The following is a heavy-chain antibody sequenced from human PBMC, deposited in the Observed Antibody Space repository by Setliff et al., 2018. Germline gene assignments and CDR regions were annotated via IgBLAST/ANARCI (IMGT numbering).Heavy chain of an antibody. D-gene: IGHD2-2*01. J-gene: IGHJ3*01. CDR3: ARFGGSCSSSSCYASDL. CDR1: GYTFTNFG. Sequence: ASVKVSCKASGYTFTNFGFHWLRQAPGQGLEWMAMIITSTGKTSYAQKFQGRATVTTDTYTGTGYMELRSLRSDDTAMYFCARFGGSCSSSSCYASDLWGQGTMVTVSS. CDR2: IITSTGKT. V-gene: IGHV1-18*01.